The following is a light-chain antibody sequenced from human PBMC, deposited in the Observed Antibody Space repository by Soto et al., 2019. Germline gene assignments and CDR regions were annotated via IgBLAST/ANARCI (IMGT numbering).Light chain of an antibody. CDR3: QQYGSSRTWT. CDR1: QSVRSSY. V-gene: IGKV3-20*01. Sequence: EIVLTQSPDTMSLSPGESATLSCRASQSVRSSYLAWYQQTPGQTPRLLIYGASSRATGIPDRFSGSGSGTDFTLTISRLEPEDFAVYYCQQYGSSRTWTFGQGTKVDIK. J-gene: IGKJ1*01. CDR2: GAS.